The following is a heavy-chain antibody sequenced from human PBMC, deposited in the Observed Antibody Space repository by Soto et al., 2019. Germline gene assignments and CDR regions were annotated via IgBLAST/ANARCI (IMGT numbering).Heavy chain of an antibody. D-gene: IGHD3-22*01. CDR2: IYHSGST. J-gene: IGHJ4*02. V-gene: IGHV4-30-2*01. Sequence: QLQLQESGSGLVKPSQTLSLTCAVSGGSISSGGYSWSWIRQPPGKGLEWIGYIYHSGSTYYNPSLKSRVTISVDRSKNQSSLKLSSVTAADTAVYYCARGGSYDSSGYYPPNFDYWGQGTLVTVSS. CDR1: GGSISSGGYS. CDR3: ARGGSYDSSGYYPPNFDY.